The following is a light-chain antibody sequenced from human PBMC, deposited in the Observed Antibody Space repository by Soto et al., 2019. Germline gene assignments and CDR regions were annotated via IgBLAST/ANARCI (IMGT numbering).Light chain of an antibody. CDR1: SSNIGAGYA. Sequence: QSVLAQPPSVSGAPGQRVTISCTGSSSNIGAGYAVHWYQHLPGTAPKLLISVNYDRPSGVPDRFSVSKSGTSASLTIAGLQAEDEADYYCQTYDSSLNTWVFGGGTKLTVL. CDR2: VNY. J-gene: IGLJ3*02. CDR3: QTYDSSLNTWV. V-gene: IGLV1-40*01.